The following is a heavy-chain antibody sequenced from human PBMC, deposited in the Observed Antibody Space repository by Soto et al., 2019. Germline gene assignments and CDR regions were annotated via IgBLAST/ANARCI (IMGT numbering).Heavy chain of an antibody. V-gene: IGHV3-49*05. CDR3: TREPYIWGRPDAFDI. J-gene: IGHJ3*02. CDR1: GFTFGDYA. D-gene: IGHD3-16*01. Sequence: KPGGSLRLSCTASGFTFGDYAMSWFRQAPGKGLEWVGFIRSKAYGGTTEYAASVKGRFTISRDDSKSIAYLQMNSLKTEDTAVYYCTREPYIWGRPDAFDIWGQGTMVTVSS. CDR2: IRSKAYGGTT.